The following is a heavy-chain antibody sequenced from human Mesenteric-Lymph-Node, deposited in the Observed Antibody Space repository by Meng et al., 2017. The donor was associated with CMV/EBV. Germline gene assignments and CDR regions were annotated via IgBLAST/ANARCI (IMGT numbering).Heavy chain of an antibody. CDR2: IVPGLRTP. Sequence: SCKASGDFFRSYAINWLRQAPGQGLEWMGGIVPGLRTPTYAQKFQGRLMISADDSTATAYMQLGSLGSEDTAMYYCVQRPWGVPLILGGPGTMVTVSS. CDR3: VQRPWGVPLIL. J-gene: IGHJ3*01. D-gene: IGHD3-10*01. CDR1: GDFFRSYA. V-gene: IGHV1-69*01.